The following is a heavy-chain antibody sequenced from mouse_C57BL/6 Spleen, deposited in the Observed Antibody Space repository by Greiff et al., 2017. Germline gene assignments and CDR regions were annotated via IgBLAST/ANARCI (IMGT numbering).Heavy chain of an antibody. CDR1: GYAFTNYL. V-gene: IGHV1-54*01. D-gene: IGHD1-1*01. Sequence: VQLQQSGAELVRPGTSVKVSCKASGYAFTNYLIEWVKQRPGQGLEWIGVINPGSGGTNYNEKFKGKATLTADKSSSTAYMQLSSLTSEDSAVYFCASSTVGYFDVWGTGTTVTVSS. J-gene: IGHJ1*03. CDR3: ASSTVGYFDV. CDR2: INPGSGGT.